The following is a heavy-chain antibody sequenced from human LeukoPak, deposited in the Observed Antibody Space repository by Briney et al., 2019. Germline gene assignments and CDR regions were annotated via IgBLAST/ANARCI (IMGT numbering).Heavy chain of an antibody. CDR2: ISGGGGST. V-gene: IGHV3-23*01. CDR1: GFTFSSYA. CDR3: AKGGCSSTSCYDFDY. D-gene: IGHD2-2*01. Sequence: PGGSLRLSCAASGFTFSSYAMSWVRQAPGKGLEWVSDISGGGGSTYYADSVKGRFTISRDNSKNTLYLQMNSLRAEDTAVYYCAKGGCSSTSCYDFDYWGQGTLVTVSS. J-gene: IGHJ4*02.